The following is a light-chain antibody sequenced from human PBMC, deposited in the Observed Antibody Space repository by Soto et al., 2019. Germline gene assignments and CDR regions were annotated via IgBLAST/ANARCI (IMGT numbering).Light chain of an antibody. CDR2: GAS. Sequence: EIVMTQSPASLSVSPGETATLSCRASQSISNSLAWYQQKPGQAPSLLIYGASTRATGIPARFSGSGSGTEFTLTISSLXSXXXALYYCQQYNNWPPRTFGQGTKLEIK. CDR3: QQYNNWPPRT. J-gene: IGKJ2*01. CDR1: QSISNS. V-gene: IGKV3-15*01.